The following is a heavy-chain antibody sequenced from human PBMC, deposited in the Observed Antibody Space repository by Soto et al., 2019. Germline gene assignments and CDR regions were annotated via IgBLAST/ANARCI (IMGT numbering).Heavy chain of an antibody. CDR1: CGSIGRSY. V-gene: IGHV4-59*01. J-gene: IGHJ3*02. CDR3: ARGPYDAFDI. CDR2: IYYSGST. Sequence: SETLSLTCAVSCGSIGRSYWSWIRQPPGKGLQWIGYIYYSGSTYYNPSLKSRVTMSVDTSKIQFSLRLKSVTAADTAVYYCARGPYDAFDIWGQGTMVTVSS.